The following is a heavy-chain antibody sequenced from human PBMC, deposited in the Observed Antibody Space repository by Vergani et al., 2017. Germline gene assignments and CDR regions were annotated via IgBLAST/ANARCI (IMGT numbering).Heavy chain of an antibody. CDR1: GYTFTGYY. CDR3: AREDIVVVPAAGGYDY. D-gene: IGHD2-2*01. CDR2: INPNSGGT. Sequence: QVQLVQSGAEVKKPGASVKVSCKASGYTFTGYYMHWVRQAPGQGLEWMGRINPNSGGTNYAQKFQGRVTMTRDTSISTAYMELRRLRSDDTAVYYCAREDIVVVPAAGGYDYWGQGTLVTVSS. J-gene: IGHJ4*02. V-gene: IGHV1-2*06.